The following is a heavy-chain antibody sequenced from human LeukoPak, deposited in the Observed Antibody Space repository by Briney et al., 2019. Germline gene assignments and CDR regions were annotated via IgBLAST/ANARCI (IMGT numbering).Heavy chain of an antibody. CDR2: ISSSSSTI. D-gene: IGHD3-10*01. CDR1: GFTFSSYE. V-gene: IGHV3-48*03. J-gene: IGHJ4*02. Sequence: GGSLRLSCAASGFTFSSYEMNWVRQAPGKGLEWVSYISSSSSTIYYADSVRGRFTISRDNAKNSLYLQMNSLRDEDTAVYYCARDRGASGSYYGDSWGQGTLVTVSS. CDR3: ARDRGASGSYYGDS.